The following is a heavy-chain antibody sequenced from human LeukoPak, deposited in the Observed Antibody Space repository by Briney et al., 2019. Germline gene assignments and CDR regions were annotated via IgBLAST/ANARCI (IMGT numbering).Heavy chain of an antibody. J-gene: IGHJ4*02. CDR1: GDSISSGGFY. D-gene: IGHD5-12*01. CDR2: IYYSGST. CDR3: ARRVIVATIDY. V-gene: IGHV4-31*03. Sequence: SETLSLTCTVSGDSISSGGFYWSWIRQHPGKGLEWIGYIYYSGSTYYNPSLKSRVTISVDTSKNQFSLKLSSVTAADTAVFYCARRVIVATIDYWGQGTLVTVS.